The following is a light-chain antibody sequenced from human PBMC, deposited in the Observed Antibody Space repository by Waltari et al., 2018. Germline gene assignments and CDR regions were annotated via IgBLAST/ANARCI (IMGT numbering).Light chain of an antibody. V-gene: IGLV2-11*01. J-gene: IGLJ2*01. CDR2: DVT. CDR1: SRDVGGHNY. CDR3: CSYGGSYSFVV. Sequence: QSALTQPRSVSGSPGQSVTISCTGTSRDVGGHNYVPCYHQHPGKAPKHIIYDVTQRPSGVPDRFSGSKSGNTASLTISGLQAEDEADYYCCSYGGSYSFVVFGGGTKLTVL.